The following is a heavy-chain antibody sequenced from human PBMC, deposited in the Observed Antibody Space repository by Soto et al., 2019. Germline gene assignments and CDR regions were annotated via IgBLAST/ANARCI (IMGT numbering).Heavy chain of an antibody. CDR1: GFTFSSYA. CDR2: ISGSGGST. CDR3: ARRTSGWYLDY. V-gene: IGHV3-23*01. Sequence: EVQLLESGGGLVQPGGSLRLSCAASGFTFSSYAMSWVRQAPGKGLGWVSVISGSGGSTYYADSVKGRFTISRDNSKNTLYLQMSSLRAEDTAVYYCARRTSGWYLDYWGQGTLVTVSS. J-gene: IGHJ4*02. D-gene: IGHD6-19*01.